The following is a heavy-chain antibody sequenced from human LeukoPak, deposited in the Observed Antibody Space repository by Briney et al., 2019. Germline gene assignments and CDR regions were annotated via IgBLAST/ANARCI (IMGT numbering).Heavy chain of an antibody. CDR1: GYTFTSYD. D-gene: IGHD6-19*01. J-gene: IGHJ5*02. CDR3: ARGWYNSGWYESWFDP. Sequence: ASVKVSCKASGYTFTSYDINWVRQATGQGLEWMGWMNPNSGNTGYAQKFQGRVTMTRNTSISTAYMELSSLRSEDTAVYYCARGWYNSGWYESWFDPWGQGTLVTVSS. CDR2: MNPNSGNT. V-gene: IGHV1-8*01.